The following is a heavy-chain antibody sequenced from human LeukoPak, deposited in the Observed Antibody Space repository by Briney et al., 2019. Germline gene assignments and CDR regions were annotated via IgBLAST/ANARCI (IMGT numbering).Heavy chain of an antibody. CDR3: TTSHGYAYCSSTSCTYFDY. CDR1: GFTFSNAW. D-gene: IGHD2-2*01. CDR2: IKNKTDGGTT. V-gene: IGHV3-15*01. Sequence: GGSLRLSCAASGFTFSNAWMSWVRQAPGKGLEWVGRIKNKTDGGTTDYAAPVKGRFTISRDDSKNTLYLQMNSLKTEDTAMYYCTTSHGYAYCSSTSCTYFDYWGQGTLVTVSS. J-gene: IGHJ4*02.